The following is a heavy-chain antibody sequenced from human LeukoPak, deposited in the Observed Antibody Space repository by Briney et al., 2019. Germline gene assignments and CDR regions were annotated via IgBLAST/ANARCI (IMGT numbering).Heavy chain of an antibody. D-gene: IGHD3-22*01. CDR3: ARREVEYYDSSGYYPA. Sequence: SVKVSCKASGGTFSSYAISWVRQAPGQGLEWMGRIIPIFGIANYAQKFQVRVTITADKSTSTAYMELSSLRSEDTAVYYCARREVEYYDSSGYYPAWGQGTPVTVSS. V-gene: IGHV1-69*04. CDR2: IIPIFGIA. CDR1: GGTFSSYA. J-gene: IGHJ5*02.